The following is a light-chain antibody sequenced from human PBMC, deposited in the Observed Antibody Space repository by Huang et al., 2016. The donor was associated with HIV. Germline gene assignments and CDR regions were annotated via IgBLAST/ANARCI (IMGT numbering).Light chain of an antibody. CDR3: QQRSNRPLT. CDR2: DAA. CDR1: QSVNTF. Sequence: EIVLTQSPATLSLSPGERATLSCRASQSVNTFLAWYQQKPGQEPRLLIYDAANRATGIPARFSGSGSGTDFTLTISSLEPEDFAVYYCQQRSNRPLTFGGGTKVEIK. V-gene: IGKV3-11*01. J-gene: IGKJ4*01.